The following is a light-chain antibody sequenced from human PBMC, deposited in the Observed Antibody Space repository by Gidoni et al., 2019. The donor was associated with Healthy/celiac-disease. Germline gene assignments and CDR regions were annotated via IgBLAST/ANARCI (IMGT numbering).Light chain of an antibody. CDR2: RNN. Sequence: QSVLTLPPSASGTPAQTDTISCSGSSSNIGSNYVYWYQQLPGTAPKLLIYRNNQRPAGVPDRFSGSRSGTSASLAISGLRSEDEADYYCAAWDDSLSGYVFGTGTKVTVL. V-gene: IGLV1-47*01. J-gene: IGLJ1*01. CDR3: AAWDDSLSGYV. CDR1: SSNIGSNY.